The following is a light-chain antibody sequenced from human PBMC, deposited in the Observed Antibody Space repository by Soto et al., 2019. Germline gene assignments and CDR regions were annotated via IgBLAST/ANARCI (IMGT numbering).Light chain of an antibody. CDR3: QQLNSYPLIT. V-gene: IGKV1-9*01. CDR2: DAS. CDR1: QGISSD. J-gene: IGKJ5*01. Sequence: DIQLTQSPSFLSASVGDSVTITCRASQGISSDLAWYQQKPGKAPKLLIYDASTLQSGVPSRFSGSGSGTEFTLTFNSLQPEDFATYYCQQLNSYPLITFGQGSRLEIK.